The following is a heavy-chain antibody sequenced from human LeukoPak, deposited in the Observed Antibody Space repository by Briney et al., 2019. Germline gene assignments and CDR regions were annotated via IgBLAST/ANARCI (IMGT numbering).Heavy chain of an antibody. J-gene: IGHJ4*02. Sequence: SQTLSLTCTVSGGSISSYYWSWIRQPAGKGLEWIGRIYTSGSTNYNPSLKSRVTMSVDTSKNQFSLKLSSVTAADTAVYYCAREEHYYDSSGYLFDYWGQGTLVTVSS. CDR2: IYTSGST. CDR3: AREEHYYDSSGYLFDY. V-gene: IGHV4-4*07. CDR1: GGSISSYY. D-gene: IGHD3-22*01.